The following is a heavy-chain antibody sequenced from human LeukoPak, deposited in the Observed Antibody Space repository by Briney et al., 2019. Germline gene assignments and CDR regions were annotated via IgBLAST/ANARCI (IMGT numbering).Heavy chain of an antibody. Sequence: PGGSLRLSCVASGFTFSSYWMHWVRQDPRKGLVWVSRINGDGRNINYADSVRGRFTISRDNAKNTLYLQMNSLRVEDTAVYYCARDPLHWNDGVDDSFDIWGQGTMVTVSS. D-gene: IGHD1-1*01. CDR2: INGDGRNI. CDR3: ARDPLHWNDGVDDSFDI. V-gene: IGHV3-74*01. J-gene: IGHJ3*02. CDR1: GFTFSSYW.